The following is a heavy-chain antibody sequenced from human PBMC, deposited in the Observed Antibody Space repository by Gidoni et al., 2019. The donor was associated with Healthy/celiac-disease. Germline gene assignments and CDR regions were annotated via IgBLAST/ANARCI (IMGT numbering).Heavy chain of an antibody. CDR3: ARRPRGSGLSRYYYYGMDV. CDR1: GGSISSSNW. V-gene: IGHV4-4*02. D-gene: IGHD3-10*01. CDR2: IYHSGST. Sequence: QVQLQESGPGLVKPSGTLSLTCAVSGGSISSSNWWSWVRQPPGKGLEWIGEIYHSGSTNYNPSLKSRVTISVDKSKNQFSLKLSSVTAADTAVYYCARRPRGSGLSRYYYYGMDVWGQGTTVTVSS. J-gene: IGHJ6*02.